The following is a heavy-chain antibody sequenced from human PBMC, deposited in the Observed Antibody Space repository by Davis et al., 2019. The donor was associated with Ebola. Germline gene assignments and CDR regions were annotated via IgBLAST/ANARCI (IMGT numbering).Heavy chain of an antibody. CDR2: IKQDGSEK. CDR3: AREPPPYDFWSGYYTS. J-gene: IGHJ5*02. V-gene: IGHV3-7*03. CDR1: GYSFTSYW. Sequence: GESLKISCKGSGYSFTSYWIGWVRQAPGKGLEWVANIKQDGSEKYYVDSVKGRFTISRDNAKNSLYLQMNSLRAEDTAVYYCAREPPPYDFWSGYYTSWGQGTLVTVSS. D-gene: IGHD3-3*01.